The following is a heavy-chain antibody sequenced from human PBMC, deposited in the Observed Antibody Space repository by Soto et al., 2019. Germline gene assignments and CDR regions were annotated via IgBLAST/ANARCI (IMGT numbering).Heavy chain of an antibody. Sequence: RASVKVSCKASGYTFTGYYMHWVRQAPGQGLEWMGWINPNSGGTNYAQKFQGRVTMTRDTSISTAYMELSRLRSDDTAVYYCARDLDIGGNSGWFDPWGQGTLVTVSS. CDR3: ARDLDIGGNSGWFDP. CDR1: GYTFTGYY. J-gene: IGHJ5*02. D-gene: IGHD2-21*02. CDR2: INPNSGGT. V-gene: IGHV1-2*02.